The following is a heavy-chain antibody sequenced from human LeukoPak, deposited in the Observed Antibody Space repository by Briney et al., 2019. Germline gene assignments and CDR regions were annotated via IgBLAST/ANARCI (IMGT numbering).Heavy chain of an antibody. J-gene: IGHJ4*02. V-gene: IGHV4-39*01. Sequence: SETLSLTCTVSGGSISSSSYYWGWIRQPPGKGLEWIGSIYYSGSTYYNPSLKSRVTISVDTSKNQFSLKLSSVTAADTAVYYCARRSIVVVPAANGGFDYWGQGTLVTVSS. CDR3: ARRSIVVVPAANGGFDY. CDR1: GGSISSSSYY. D-gene: IGHD2-2*01. CDR2: IYYSGST.